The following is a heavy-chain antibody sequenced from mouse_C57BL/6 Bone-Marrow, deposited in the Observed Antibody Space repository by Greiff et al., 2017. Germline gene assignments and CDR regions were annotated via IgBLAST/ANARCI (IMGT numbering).Heavy chain of an antibody. CDR3: TTRDYDY. V-gene: IGHV14-4*01. CDR2: IDPENGDT. D-gene: IGHD2-4*01. J-gene: IGHJ2*01. CDR1: GFNIKDDY. Sequence: EVQLQQSGAELVRRGASVKLSCTASGFNIKDDYMHWVKQRPEQGLEWIGWIDPENGDTEYASKFQGKATITADTSSNTAYLQLSSLTSEDTAVYYCTTRDYDYWGQGTTLTVSS.